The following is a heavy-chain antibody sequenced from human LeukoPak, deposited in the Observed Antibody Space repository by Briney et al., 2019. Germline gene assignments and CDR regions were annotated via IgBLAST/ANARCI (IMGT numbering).Heavy chain of an antibody. CDR3: ARSRRVGYYYED. CDR2: IIPILGIA. V-gene: IGHV1-69*04. D-gene: IGHD6-13*01. CDR1: GGTFSSYA. Sequence: SVKVSWKASGGTFSSYAISWVRQAPGQGLEWMGRIIPILGIANYAQKFQGRVTITADKSTSTAYMELSSLRSEDTAVYYCARSRRVGYYYEDWGQGTLVTVSS. J-gene: IGHJ4*02.